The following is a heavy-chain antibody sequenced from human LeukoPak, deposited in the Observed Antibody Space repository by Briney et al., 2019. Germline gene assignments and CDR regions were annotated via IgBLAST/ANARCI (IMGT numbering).Heavy chain of an antibody. CDR2: INHSGSA. J-gene: IGHJ4*02. V-gene: IGHV4-34*01. CDR1: GGSISGYY. D-gene: IGHD3-10*01. Sequence: SETLSLTCTVSGGSISGYYWTWIRQSPGKGLEWIGEINHSGSANHNPSLKSRGTISMDTSKNQFSLKLSSVTAADTAVYYCARGVYYGSGTYNWGQGTLVTVSS. CDR3: ARGVYYGSGTYN.